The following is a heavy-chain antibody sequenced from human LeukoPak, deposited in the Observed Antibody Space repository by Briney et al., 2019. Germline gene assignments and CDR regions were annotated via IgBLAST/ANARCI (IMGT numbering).Heavy chain of an antibody. D-gene: IGHD5-18*01. CDR3: AKEGIEHAGLDF. V-gene: IGHV3-43*01. J-gene: IGHJ4*02. CDR1: GFTYDDYT. CDR2: ISWDGGTR. Sequence: GGSLRLSCAASGFTYDDYTMYWVRQAPGKGLEWVSLISWDGGTRYYADFVKGRFTISRDNIKNSLYLQMNSLRTEDTALYYCAKEGIEHAGLDFWGQGSLVTVSA.